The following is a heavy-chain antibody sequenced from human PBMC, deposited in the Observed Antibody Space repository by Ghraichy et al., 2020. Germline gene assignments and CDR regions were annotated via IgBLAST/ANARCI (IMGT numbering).Heavy chain of an antibody. CDR3: ARFVGGFGANWFDP. Sequence: LNISCAVYGGSFSGYYWSWIRQPPGKGLEWIGEINHSGSTNYNPSLKSRVTISVDTSKNQFSLKLSSVTAADTAVYYCARFVGGFGANWFDPWGQGTLVTVSS. CDR1: GGSFSGYY. CDR2: INHSGST. D-gene: IGHD3-10*01. V-gene: IGHV4-34*01. J-gene: IGHJ5*02.